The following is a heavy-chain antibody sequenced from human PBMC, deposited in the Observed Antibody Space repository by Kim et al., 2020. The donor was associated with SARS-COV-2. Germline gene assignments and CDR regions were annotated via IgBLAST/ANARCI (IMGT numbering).Heavy chain of an antibody. CDR2: ISTNGGST. CDR3: VKERTSGWYDFDY. V-gene: IGHV3-64D*06. J-gene: IGHJ4*02. D-gene: IGHD6-19*01. Sequence: GGSLRLSCSASGGKVRSYAMHWVRQAPGKGLEYVSGISTNGGSTYYADSVKDRFIISRDNSRNMLNLQMSSLRSEDTAVYYCVKERTSGWYDFDYWGQGTLVTVSS. CDR1: GGKVRSYA.